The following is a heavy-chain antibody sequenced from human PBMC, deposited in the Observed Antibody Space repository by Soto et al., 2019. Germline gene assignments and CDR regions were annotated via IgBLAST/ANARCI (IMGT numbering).Heavy chain of an antibody. CDR1: GFAFSSSE. Sequence: EVKLVESGGGLVQPGGSLRLSCIASGFAFSSSEMNWFRQTPEKGLEWLAYITGSGGAIFHADSVKGRFSISRDNAKNSLFLEMTHLTADDTGVYYCAKVAPFILGSPVWGQGTLVTVSS. V-gene: IGHV3-48*03. CDR3: AKVAPFILGSPV. D-gene: IGHD3-9*01. CDR2: ITGSGGAI. J-gene: IGHJ4*02.